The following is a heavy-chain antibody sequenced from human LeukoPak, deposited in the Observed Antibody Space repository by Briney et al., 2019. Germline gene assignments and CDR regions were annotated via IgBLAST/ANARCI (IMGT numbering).Heavy chain of an antibody. CDR1: GFSFSSYW. CDR2: INQDGSEK. Sequence: PGGSLRLSCAASGFSFSSYWMSWVRQAPGKGLEWVANINQDGSEKYYVDSVKGRFTISRDNAKNSLYLQVNSLRAEDTGVYYCARGFRGWYAEGFDYWGQGTLVTVSS. CDR3: ARGFRGWYAEGFDY. D-gene: IGHD6-19*01. J-gene: IGHJ4*02. V-gene: IGHV3-7*01.